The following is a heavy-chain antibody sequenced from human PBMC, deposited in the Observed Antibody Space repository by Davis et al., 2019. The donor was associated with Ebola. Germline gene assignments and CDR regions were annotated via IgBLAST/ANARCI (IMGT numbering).Heavy chain of an antibody. D-gene: IGHD6-13*01. J-gene: IGHJ5*02. CDR2: ISSTGSTI. CDR3: AKAAGIAAAGTWNWFDP. V-gene: IGHV3-23*01. CDR1: GFTFSSYA. Sequence: GGSLRLSCAASGFTFSSYAMSWVRQAPGKGLEWVSYISSTGSTIYYADSVKGRFTISRDNSKNTLYLQMNSLRAEDTAVYYCAKAAGIAAAGTWNWFDPWGQGTLVTVSS.